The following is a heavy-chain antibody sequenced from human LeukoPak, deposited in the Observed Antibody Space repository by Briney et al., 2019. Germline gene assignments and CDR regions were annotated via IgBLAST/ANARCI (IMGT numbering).Heavy chain of an antibody. J-gene: IGHJ5*02. D-gene: IGHD3-10*01. CDR3: ARGTATRGYNWFDP. V-gene: IGHV3-30*04. CDR2: ISYDGSNK. CDR1: GFTFGSYA. Sequence: SGGSLRLSCAASGFTFGSYAMHWVRQAPGKGLDWVAAISYDGSNKYYADSVKGRFTISRDNAKNSLYLQMNSLRAEDTAVYYCARGTATRGYNWFDPWGQGTLVTVSS.